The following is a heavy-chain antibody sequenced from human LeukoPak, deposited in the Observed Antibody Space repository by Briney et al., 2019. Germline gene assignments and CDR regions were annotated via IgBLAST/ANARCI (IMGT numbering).Heavy chain of an antibody. V-gene: IGHV1-69*13. CDR2: IIPIFGTA. CDR3: ARADKLWSKSFDY. Sequence: ASVKVSCKASGGTFSSYGISWVRQAPGQGLEWMGGIIPIFGTANYAQKFQGRVTITADESTSTAYMELSSLRSEDTAVYYCARADKLWSKSFDYWGQGTLVTVSS. CDR1: GGTFSSYG. D-gene: IGHD5-18*01. J-gene: IGHJ4*02.